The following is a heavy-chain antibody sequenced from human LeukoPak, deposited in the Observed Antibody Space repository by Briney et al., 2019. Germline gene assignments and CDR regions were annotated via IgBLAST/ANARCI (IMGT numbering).Heavy chain of an antibody. CDR1: GFTFDDYG. CDR2: INWNGGST. J-gene: IGHJ5*02. Sequence: GGSLRLSCAASGFTFDDYGMSWVRQAPGKGLEWVSGINWNGGSTGYADSVKGRFTISRDNAKNSLYLQMDSLRAEDTAVYYCARDLGISWGLPDPAGSHNWFDPWGQGTLVTVSS. D-gene: IGHD1-26*01. CDR3: ARDLGISWGLPDPAGSHNWFDP. V-gene: IGHV3-20*04.